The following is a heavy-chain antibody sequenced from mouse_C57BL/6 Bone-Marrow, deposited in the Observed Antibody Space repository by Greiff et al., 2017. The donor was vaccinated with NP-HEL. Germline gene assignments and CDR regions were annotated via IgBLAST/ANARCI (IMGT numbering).Heavy chain of an antibody. CDR1: GYTFTTYP. V-gene: IGHV1-47*01. Sequence: VQLQQSGAELVKPGASVKMSCKASGYTFTTYPIEWMKQNHGKSLEWIGNFHPYNDDTKYNEKFKGKATLTVEKSSSTVYLDLSRLTSDDSAVYYCAIYDYDDGGYFDYWGQGTTLTVSS. CDR3: AIYDYDDGGYFDY. J-gene: IGHJ2*01. CDR2: FHPYNDDT. D-gene: IGHD2-4*01.